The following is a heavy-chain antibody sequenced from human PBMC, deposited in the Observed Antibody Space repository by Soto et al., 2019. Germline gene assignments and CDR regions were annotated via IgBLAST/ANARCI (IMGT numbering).Heavy chain of an antibody. CDR1: GGSISSYY. J-gene: IGHJ6*02. V-gene: IGHV4-59*01. D-gene: IGHD2-21*02. CDR2: MYNTGST. Sequence: SETLSLTCTVSGGSISSYYWSLIRQPPGKGLEWIGYMYNTGSTVYNPSLKSRVTISVDTSKNQFSLKLNAVTAADTAVYYCARDLWGYCGTDCYPLDVWGQGATVTAP. CDR3: ARDLWGYCGTDCYPLDV.